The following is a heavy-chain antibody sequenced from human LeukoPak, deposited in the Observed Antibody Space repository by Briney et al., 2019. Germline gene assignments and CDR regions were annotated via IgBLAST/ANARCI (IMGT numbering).Heavy chain of an antibody. CDR1: GGSIGSHY. CDR3: ARALWDGDYYYGMDV. CDR2: VYYSGNT. D-gene: IGHD3-16*01. J-gene: IGHJ6*02. Sequence: SETLSLTCTVSGGSIGSHYWNWIRQPPGKGLEWIGFVYYSGNTNYNPSLKSRVTISIDTSKNQFSLKMSSVTAADTAVYYCARALWDGDYYYGMDVWGQGTTVTVSS. V-gene: IGHV4-59*08.